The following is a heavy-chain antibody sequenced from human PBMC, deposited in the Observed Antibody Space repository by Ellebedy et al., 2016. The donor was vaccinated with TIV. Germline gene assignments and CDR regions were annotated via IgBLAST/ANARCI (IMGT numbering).Heavy chain of an antibody. Sequence: GESLKISCATSGFTFDNFAMRWFRQAPGKGLEWVSAMTGSGDRTFYAEYVKGRFTVSRATSKNTLYLQMNSLRAEDTAVHYCARVGMGYGMDVWGQGTTVTVSS. V-gene: IGHV3-23*01. J-gene: IGHJ6*02. CDR1: GFTFDNFA. D-gene: IGHD1-26*01. CDR3: ARVGMGYGMDV. CDR2: MTGSGDRT.